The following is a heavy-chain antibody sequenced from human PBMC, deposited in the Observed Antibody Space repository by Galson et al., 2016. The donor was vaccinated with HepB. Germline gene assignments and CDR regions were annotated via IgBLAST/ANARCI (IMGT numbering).Heavy chain of an antibody. CDR1: GFSFGNYD. D-gene: IGHD6-19*01. CDR2: IYTAGDT. J-gene: IGHJ6*04. CDR3: VRGSYSSDWYRTSAYDSGMDV. V-gene: IGHV3-13*01. Sequence: SLRLSCAASGFSFGNYDMYWVRQAPGKGLQWVSSIYTAGDTYYQDSVEGRFTVSRENAKDSLYLHMKSLRAGDTAVYYCVRGSYSSDWYRTSAYDSGMDVWGKGTPVTVSS.